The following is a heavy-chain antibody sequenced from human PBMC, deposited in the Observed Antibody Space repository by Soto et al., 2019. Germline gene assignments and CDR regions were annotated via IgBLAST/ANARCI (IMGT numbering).Heavy chain of an antibody. Sequence: QITLKESCPTLVKPTQTLTLTCTFSGFSPTTSGVGGGWIRQPPGKALEWLAPIYWDGGKRYSPTLKSRLTITKDTSKNQVVLTMTNMHPADTATYFCAHRTTTVTWWFDPWGQGTLVTVSS. CDR1: GFSPTTSGVG. D-gene: IGHD4-17*01. CDR2: IYWDGGK. J-gene: IGHJ5*02. CDR3: AHRTTTVTWWFDP. V-gene: IGHV2-5*02.